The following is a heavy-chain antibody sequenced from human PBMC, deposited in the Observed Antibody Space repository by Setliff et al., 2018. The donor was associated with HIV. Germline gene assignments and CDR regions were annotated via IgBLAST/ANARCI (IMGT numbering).Heavy chain of an antibody. CDR3: ARDFYPSGSYYDPLAF. CDR1: GFSFSTYG. J-gene: IGHJ4*02. V-gene: IGHV1-18*01. Sequence: ASVKVSCKTSGFSFSTYGFAWVRQTPGQGLEYVGWISAYTGNTRIAQKFQDRITMTTDRATNIVYMEPRDLTFDDTAVYYCARDFYPSGSYYDPLAFWGQGTVVTVSS. CDR2: ISAYTGNT. D-gene: IGHD3-10*01.